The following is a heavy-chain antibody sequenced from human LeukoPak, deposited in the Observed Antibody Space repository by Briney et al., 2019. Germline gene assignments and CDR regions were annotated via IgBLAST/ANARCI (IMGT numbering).Heavy chain of an antibody. Sequence: GGSLRLSCAASGCTFSSYSMNWVRQAPRKGLEWVSSISSSSSYIYYADSVKGRFTISRDNAKNSLYLQMNSLRAEDTAVYYCARERIVVVPAAMHYYYYGMDVWGQGTTVTVSS. CDR3: ARERIVVVPAAMHYYYYGMDV. CDR1: GCTFSSYS. CDR2: ISSSSSYI. D-gene: IGHD2-2*01. V-gene: IGHV3-21*01. J-gene: IGHJ6*02.